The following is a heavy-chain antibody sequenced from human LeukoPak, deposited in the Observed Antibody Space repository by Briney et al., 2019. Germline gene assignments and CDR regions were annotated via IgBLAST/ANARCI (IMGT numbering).Heavy chain of an antibody. CDR1: GFTVSNCW. J-gene: IGHJ6*02. Sequence: PGGSLRLSCAASGFTVSNCWMSWVRQAPGKGLEWVANMKPDGSEKNYVDSVKGRFTISRDNAKNSLYLQMNSLRAGDTAVYYCARVRRGYYYYGMDVWGQGTTVTVSS. CDR3: ARVRRGYYYYGMDV. CDR2: MKPDGSEK. V-gene: IGHV3-7*01.